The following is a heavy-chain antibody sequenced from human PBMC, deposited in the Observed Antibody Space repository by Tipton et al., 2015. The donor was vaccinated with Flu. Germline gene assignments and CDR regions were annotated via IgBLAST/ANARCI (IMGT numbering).Heavy chain of an antibody. V-gene: IGHV1-18*01. CDR1: GYTFTSYG. D-gene: IGHD2-15*01. Sequence: QLVQSGAEVKKPGDSVKVSCKASGYTFTSYGISWVRQAPGQGLERMGWISAYNGNTNYAQKLQGRVTMTTDTSTSTAFMELRSLRADDTAVYYCARVRYCSGGSCYSGWYFDLWGRGTLVTVSS. J-gene: IGHJ2*01. CDR2: ISAYNGNT. CDR3: ARVRYCSGGSCYSGWYFDL.